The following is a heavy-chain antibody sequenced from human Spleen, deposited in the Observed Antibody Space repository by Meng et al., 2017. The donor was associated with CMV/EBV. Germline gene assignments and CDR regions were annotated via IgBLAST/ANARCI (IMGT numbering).Heavy chain of an antibody. CDR2: VYPSGSS. Sequence: GSLRLSCTVSGYSVSSASYWGWIRQSPGGLEWIGSVYPSGSSHYNPSLKSRVTLSVDTSKNQFSLRLNSVTAADTAVYYFARAPGRSSPPRHKYTYGTFDYWGQGALVTVSS. J-gene: IGHJ4*02. D-gene: IGHD2-2*02. V-gene: IGHV4-38-2*02. CDR3: ARAPGRSSPPRHKYTYGTFDY. CDR1: GYSVSSASY.